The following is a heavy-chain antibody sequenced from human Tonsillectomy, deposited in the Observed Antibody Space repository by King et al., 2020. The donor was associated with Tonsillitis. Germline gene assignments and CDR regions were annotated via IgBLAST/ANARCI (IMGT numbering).Heavy chain of an antibody. CDR2: ISSSRNYI. CDR3: ARFPYGSGSYFYYGMDV. D-gene: IGHD3-10*01. V-gene: IGHV3-21*01. CDR1: AFTFSSYT. J-gene: IGHJ6*02. Sequence: VQLVESGGGLVKPGGSLRLSCAASAFTFSSYTMNWVRQAPGKGLEWVSSISSSRNYIYYADSVKGRFTISRDNAQNSLYLQMDSLRAEDTAVYYCARFPYGSGSYFYYGMDVWGQGTTVTVSS.